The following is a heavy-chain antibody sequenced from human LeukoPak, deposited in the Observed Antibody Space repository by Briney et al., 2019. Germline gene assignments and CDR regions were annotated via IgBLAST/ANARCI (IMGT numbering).Heavy chain of an antibody. CDR2: ISYDGNNK. CDR1: GFTFSSYA. CDR3: ARPTPSFGSGWYNPYFDY. J-gene: IGHJ4*02. Sequence: PGRSLRLSCAASGFTFSSYAMHWVRQAPGKGLDWVAVISYDGNNKYYADSVKGRFTISRDNSKNTLYLQMNSLRAEDTAVYYCARPTPSFGSGWYNPYFDYWGQGTLDTVSS. D-gene: IGHD6-19*01. V-gene: IGHV3-30*04.